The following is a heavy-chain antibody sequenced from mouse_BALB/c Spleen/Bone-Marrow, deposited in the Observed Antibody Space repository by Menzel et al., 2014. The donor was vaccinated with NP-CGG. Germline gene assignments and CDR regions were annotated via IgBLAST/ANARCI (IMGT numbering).Heavy chain of an antibody. J-gene: IGHJ4*01. CDR1: GFSITAPY. D-gene: IGHD6-1*01. CDR2: LFPANGNT. V-gene: IGHV14-3*02. Sequence: VQLKESGAELVQPGASVMLSCTASGFSITAPYIYMVNQFSEQCLACLGRLFPANGNTKDDPRVQGKATITADTSSNTAYLQLNSLTSEDTAVYYCARSSPYYDMDYWGQGTSVTV. CDR3: ARSSPYYDMDY.